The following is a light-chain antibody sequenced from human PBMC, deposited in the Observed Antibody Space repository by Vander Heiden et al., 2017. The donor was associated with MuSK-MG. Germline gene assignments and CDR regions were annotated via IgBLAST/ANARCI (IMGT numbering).Light chain of an antibody. Sequence: SYVLTQPPSVSVAPGQTARITCGGQKIGSKSVHWYQQKPGQAPVLVVNDDSERPSGIPERFSGSNSGNTATLTISRVEAGDEAYYYCQVWDIGTDVFGPGTKVTVL. CDR3: QVWDIGTDV. CDR2: DDS. J-gene: IGLJ1*01. CDR1: KIGSKS. V-gene: IGLV3-21*02.